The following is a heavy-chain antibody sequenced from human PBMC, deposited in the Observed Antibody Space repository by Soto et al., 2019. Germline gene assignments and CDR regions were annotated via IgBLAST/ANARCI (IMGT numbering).Heavy chain of an antibody. CDR1: GGSISSSSYY. V-gene: IGHV4-39*01. Sequence: QLQLQESGPGLVKPSETLSLTCTVSGGSISSSSYYWGWIRQPPGKGLEWFGSIYYSGSTYYNPSLKSRGPITGGPSKKPFSLKLSFVAPAELAVYYGGQFSGGGYWGQRTLVTVSS. CDR2: IYYSGST. CDR3: GQFSGGGY. J-gene: IGHJ4*02. D-gene: IGHD3-10*01.